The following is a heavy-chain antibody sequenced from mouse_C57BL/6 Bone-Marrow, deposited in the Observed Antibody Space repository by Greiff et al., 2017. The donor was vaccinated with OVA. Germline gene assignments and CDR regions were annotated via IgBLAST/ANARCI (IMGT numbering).Heavy chain of an antibody. CDR2: IYPRSGNT. CDR3: ARRRYYYGSSYFDY. CDR1: GYTFTSYG. V-gene: IGHV1-81*01. D-gene: IGHD1-1*01. J-gene: IGHJ2*01. Sequence: VQLQESGAELARPGASVKLSCKASGYTFTSYGISWVKQRTGQGLEWIGEIYPRSGNTYYNEKFKGKATLTADKSSSTAYMELRSLTSEDSAVYFCARRRYYYGSSYFDYWGQGTTLTVSS.